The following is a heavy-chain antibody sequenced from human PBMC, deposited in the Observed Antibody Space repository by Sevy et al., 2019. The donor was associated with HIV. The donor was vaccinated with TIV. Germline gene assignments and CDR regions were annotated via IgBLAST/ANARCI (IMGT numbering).Heavy chain of an antibody. V-gene: IGHV3-23*01. CDR3: AKLGVRVATGGTDY. CDR1: GLTISDYV. D-gene: IGHD3-3*01. J-gene: IGHJ4*02. Sequence: GGSLRLSCVASGLTISDYVLYWVRQAPGKGLEWVSAITESDADITYADSVKGRFTVSTDNSKNTVYLQMGSLRAEDTAIYYCAKLGVRVATGGTDYWGQGTQVTVSS. CDR2: ITESDADI.